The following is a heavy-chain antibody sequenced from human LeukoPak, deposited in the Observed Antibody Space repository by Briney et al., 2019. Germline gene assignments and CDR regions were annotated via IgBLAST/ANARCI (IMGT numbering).Heavy chain of an antibody. V-gene: IGHV1-2*02. D-gene: IGHD2-21*01. CDR1: GYSFTDYY. CDR2: INPNSGGT. Sequence: ASVKVSCKASGYSFTDYYMHWVRQAPGQGLEWMGWINPNSGGTSSAQKFQGGVTMTRDTSITTVYMEVSWLTSDDTAIYYCARADRLHGGPYLIGPWGQGTLVTVSS. J-gene: IGHJ5*02. CDR3: ARADRLHGGPYLIGP.